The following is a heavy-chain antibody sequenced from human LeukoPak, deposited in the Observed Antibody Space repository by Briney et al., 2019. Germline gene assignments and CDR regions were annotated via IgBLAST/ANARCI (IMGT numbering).Heavy chain of an antibody. CDR2: IYPGDSDT. D-gene: IGHD3-22*01. V-gene: IGHV5-51*01. Sequence: GESLKISCKGSGYNFTSHWIGWVRQVPGKGLEWMGIIYPGDSDTRYSPSFQGQVTISADKSISTAYLQWSSLKASDTAMYYCARLYYYDSSGYYYYFDYWGQGTLFTVSS. CDR3: ARLYYYDSSGYYYYFDY. J-gene: IGHJ4*02. CDR1: GYNFTSHW.